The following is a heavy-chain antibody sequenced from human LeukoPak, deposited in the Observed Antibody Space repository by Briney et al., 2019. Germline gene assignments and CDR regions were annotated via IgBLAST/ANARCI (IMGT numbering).Heavy chain of an antibody. Sequence: PGGSLRLSCAASGFTFSSYAMHWVRQAPGKGLEWVAVISYDGSNKYYADSVKGRFTISRDNSKNTLYLQMNSLRAEDTAVYYCARDFNWASDIWGQGTMVTVSS. V-gene: IGHV3-30-3*01. CDR1: GFTFSSYA. J-gene: IGHJ3*02. CDR2: ISYDGSNK. D-gene: IGHD1-1*01. CDR3: ARDFNWASDI.